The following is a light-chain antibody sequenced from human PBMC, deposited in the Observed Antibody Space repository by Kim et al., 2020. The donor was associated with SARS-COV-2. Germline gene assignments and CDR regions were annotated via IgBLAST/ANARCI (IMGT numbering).Light chain of an antibody. CDR2: RAT. Sequence: ENVLTQSPDTLSLSPGERATLSCRASQSVGSNYLAWYQQKPGQAPRLLIYRATARATGIPDKFSGSGSGTDFTLTITRLEPEDFAMYYCHQYGGSPYTFGQGTKVDIK. CDR1: QSVGSNY. V-gene: IGKV3-20*01. J-gene: IGKJ2*01. CDR3: HQYGGSPYT.